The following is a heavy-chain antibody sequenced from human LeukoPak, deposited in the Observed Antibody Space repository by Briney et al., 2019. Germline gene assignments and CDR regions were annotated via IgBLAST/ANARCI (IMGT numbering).Heavy chain of an antibody. D-gene: IGHD3-10*01. CDR3: ARDSTYWYDSGSSGPHYFDY. CDR2: ISSDGSKT. Sequence: GGSPRLSCAASGFIFSNYAMHWVRQAPGKGLEWVALISSDGSKTYHAGSVKGRFSISRDNSKNTLYLQLNSLRAEDTSVYYCARDSTYWYDSGSSGPHYFDYWGQGTLVTVSS. J-gene: IGHJ4*02. CDR1: GFIFSNYA. V-gene: IGHV3-30*01.